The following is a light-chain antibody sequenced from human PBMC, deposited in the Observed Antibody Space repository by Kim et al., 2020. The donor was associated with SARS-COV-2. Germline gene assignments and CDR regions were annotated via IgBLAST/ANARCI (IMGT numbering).Light chain of an antibody. J-gene: IGLJ3*02. CDR1: SSNIETNP. CDR2: RNN. CDR3: AAWDDRLNGPV. Sequence: QMATISCSGSSSNIETNPVNWYQQLPGTAPKLLIYRNNQRPSGVSDQFSGSKSGTSASLAISGLQSEDEADYYCAAWDDRLNGPVFGGGTQLTVL. V-gene: IGLV1-44*01.